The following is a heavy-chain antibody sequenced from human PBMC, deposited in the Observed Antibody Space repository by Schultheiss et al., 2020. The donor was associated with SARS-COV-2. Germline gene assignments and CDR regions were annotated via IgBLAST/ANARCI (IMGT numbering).Heavy chain of an antibody. CDR2: ISSNGGST. D-gene: IGHD2-2*01. V-gene: IGHV3-64D*09. CDR3: VKLAAHCSSTSCYDYYYMDV. J-gene: IGHJ6*03. Sequence: GGSPRLSCAASGFTFSSYAMHWVRQAPGKGLEYVSAISSNGGSTYYADSVKGRFTISRDNSKNTLYLQMSSLRAEDTAVYYCVKLAAHCSSTSCYDYYYMDVWGKGTTVTVSS. CDR1: GFTFSSYA.